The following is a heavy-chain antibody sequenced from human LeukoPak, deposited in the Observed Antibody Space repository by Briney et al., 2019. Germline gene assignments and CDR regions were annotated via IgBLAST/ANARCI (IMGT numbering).Heavy chain of an antibody. Sequence: GSLRPSCAASGFPLRNAWMSWVPQAPGRGLEWVGRIRSKTDGGTTDYAAPVKGRFTISIDDSKNTLYLQMNSLKTEHTAVYYCTALPGYSSGWYSLDYWGQGTLVTVSS. V-gene: IGHV3-15*01. J-gene: IGHJ4*02. D-gene: IGHD6-19*01. CDR1: GFPLRNAW. CDR2: IRSKTDGGTT. CDR3: TALPGYSSGWYSLDY.